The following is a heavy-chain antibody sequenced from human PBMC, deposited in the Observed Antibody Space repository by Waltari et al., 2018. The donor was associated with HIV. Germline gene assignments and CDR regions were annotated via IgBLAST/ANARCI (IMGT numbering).Heavy chain of an antibody. CDR2: IKSKSDGGTT. CDR3: TTEEGYGSGSYLDY. CDR1: GFTFSNAW. V-gene: IGHV3-15*01. Sequence: EVHLVASGGDLLKPGGCIRLSCAASGFTFSNAWMTWVRQAPGKGREWVGRIKSKSDGGTTDYNAAVKGRFTISRDDSKTTLFLQMNSLKTEDTAVYYCTTEEGYGSGSYLDYWGQGTPLTVSS. J-gene: IGHJ4*02. D-gene: IGHD3-10*01.